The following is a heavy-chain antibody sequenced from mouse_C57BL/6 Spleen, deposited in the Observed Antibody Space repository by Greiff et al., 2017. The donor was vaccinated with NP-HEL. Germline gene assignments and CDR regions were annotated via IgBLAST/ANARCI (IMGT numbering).Heavy chain of an antibody. CDR3: ARWELGQGYFDV. D-gene: IGHD4-1*01. CDR1: GYSFTDYH. CDR2: INPNYGTT. J-gene: IGHJ1*03. V-gene: IGHV1-39*01. Sequence: EVQVVESGPELVKPGASVKISCKASGYSFTDYHMNWVKQSNGKSLEWIGVINPNYGTTSYNQKFKGKATLTVNQSSSTAYMQLNSLTSEDSAVYCCARWELGQGYFDVWGTGTTVTVSS.